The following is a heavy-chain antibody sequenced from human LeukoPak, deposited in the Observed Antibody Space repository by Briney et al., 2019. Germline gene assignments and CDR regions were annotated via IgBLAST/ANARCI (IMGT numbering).Heavy chain of an antibody. CDR1: GFAFSSYW. J-gene: IGHJ3*02. V-gene: IGHV3-74*01. CDR2: IRSDGST. Sequence: GGSLRLSCAASGFAFSSYWMHWVRQAPGKGLVWVSRIRSDGSTTYADSVKGRFTISRDNAKNTLYLQMNSLRAEDTAVYYCARAGDYGSGSCAFDMWGQGTMDTVSS. CDR3: ARAGDYGSGSCAFDM. D-gene: IGHD3-10*01.